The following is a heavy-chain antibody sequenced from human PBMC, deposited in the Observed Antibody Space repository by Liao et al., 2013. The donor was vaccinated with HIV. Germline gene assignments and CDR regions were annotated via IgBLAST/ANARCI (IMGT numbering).Heavy chain of an antibody. D-gene: IGHD3-22*01. V-gene: IGHV4-61*02. J-gene: IGHJ4*02. CDR1: GGSISSGSYY. CDR3: VGADYYDSSGYYGGYYFDY. CDR2: IYTSGST. Sequence: QVQLQESGPGLVKPSQTLSLTCTVSGGSISSGSYYWSWIRQPAGKGLEWIGRIYTSGSTNYNPSLKSRVTISVDTSKNQFSLKLSSVTAADTAVYYCVGADYYDSSGYYGGYYFDYWGRGNPGHRLL.